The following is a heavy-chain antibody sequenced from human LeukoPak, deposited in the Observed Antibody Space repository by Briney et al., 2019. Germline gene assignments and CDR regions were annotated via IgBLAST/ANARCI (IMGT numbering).Heavy chain of an antibody. CDR1: GGSFSGYY. CDR2: INHSGST. D-gene: IGHD6-13*01. V-gene: IGHV4-34*01. CDR3: ARHEVAAAGTYAFDI. Sequence: PSETLSLTCAVYGGSFSGYYWSWIRQPPGKGLEWIGEINHSGSTNYNPSLKSRVTISVDTSKNQFSLKLSSVTAADTAVYYCARHEVAAAGTYAFDIWGQGTMVTVSS. J-gene: IGHJ3*02.